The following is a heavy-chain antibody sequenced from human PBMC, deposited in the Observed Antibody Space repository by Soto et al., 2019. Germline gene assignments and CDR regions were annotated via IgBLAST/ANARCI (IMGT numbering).Heavy chain of an antibody. V-gene: IGHV4-59*08. D-gene: IGHD3-10*01. CDR3: ARLRGSGSYYKPHFDY. CDR2: IYYSGST. CDR1: GGSISSYY. Sequence: PSETLSLTCTVSGGSISSYYWSWIRQPPGKGLEWIGYIYYSGSTNYNPSLKSRVTISVDTSKNQFSLKLSSVTAADTAVYYCARLRGSGSYYKPHFDYWGQGTLVTVSS. J-gene: IGHJ4*02.